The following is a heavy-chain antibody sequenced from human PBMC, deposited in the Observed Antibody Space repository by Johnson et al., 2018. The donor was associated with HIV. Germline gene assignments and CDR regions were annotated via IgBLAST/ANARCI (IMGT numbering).Heavy chain of an antibody. CDR1: GFTFSSYG. V-gene: IGHV3-30*03. J-gene: IGHJ3*02. D-gene: IGHD6-13*01. CDR3: ARRKIAAAGRDAFDI. Sequence: QVQLVESGGGVVQPGRSLRLSCAASGFTFSSYGMHWVRQAPGKGLEWVAVISYDGSNKYYADSVKGRFTISRDNSKNTLYLQMNSLRDEDTAVYYCARRKIAAAGRDAFDIWGQGTMVTVSS. CDR2: ISYDGSNK.